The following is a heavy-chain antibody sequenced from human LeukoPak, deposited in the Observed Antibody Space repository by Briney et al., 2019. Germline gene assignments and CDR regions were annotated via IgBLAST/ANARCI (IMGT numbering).Heavy chain of an antibody. D-gene: IGHD2-8*02. CDR1: GFTFSSYS. CDR3: AREGGVYKTSLNFDY. J-gene: IGHJ4*02. Sequence: GGSLRLSCAASGFTFSSYSMNWVRQAPGKGLEWVSSISSSSSYIYYADSVKGRFTISRDNAKNSLYLQMNSPRAEDTAVYYCAREGGVYKTSLNFDYWGQGTLVTVSS. CDR2: ISSSSSYI. V-gene: IGHV3-21*01.